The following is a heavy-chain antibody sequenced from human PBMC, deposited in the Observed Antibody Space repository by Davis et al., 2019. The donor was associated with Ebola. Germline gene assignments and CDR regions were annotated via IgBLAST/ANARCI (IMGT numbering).Heavy chain of an antibody. CDR3: ARESRRSFDY. CDR1: GDTFRNNP. J-gene: IGHJ4*02. Sequence: SVKVSCKISGDTFRNNPLYWVRQAPGQGLEWKGGIVPIFGTSNSAQKFQGRVTITADESTTTAYMELSDLRSEDTAVYYCARESRRSFDYWGQGTLVTVSS. CDR2: IVPIFGTS. D-gene: IGHD6-6*01. V-gene: IGHV1-69*13.